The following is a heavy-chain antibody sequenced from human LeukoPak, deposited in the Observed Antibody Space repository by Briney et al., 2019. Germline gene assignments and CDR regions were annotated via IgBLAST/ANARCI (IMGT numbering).Heavy chain of an antibody. D-gene: IGHD6-6*01. V-gene: IGHV3-21*01. CDR2: ISSSSSYI. Sequence: GGSLRLSCAASGFTFSSYSMNWVRQAPGKGLEWVSSISSSSSYIYYADSVKGRFTISRDNAKNSLYLQMNSLRAEDTAVYYCARSIAARLQLDYWGQGTLVTVSS. J-gene: IGHJ4*02. CDR1: GFTFSSYS. CDR3: ARSIAARLQLDY.